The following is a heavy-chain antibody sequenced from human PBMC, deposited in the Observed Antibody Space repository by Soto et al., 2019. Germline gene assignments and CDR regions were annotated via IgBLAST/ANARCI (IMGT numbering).Heavy chain of an antibody. CDR2: IIPIFGTA. V-gene: IGHV1-69*01. Sequence: QVQLVQSGAEVKKPGSSVKVSCKASGGTFSSYAISWVRQAPGQGLEWMGGIIPIFGTANYAKKFQGRVTITADESTSTAYMELSSLRSEDTAVYYCAHEALEGYSSGWFESFDIWGQGTMVTVSS. D-gene: IGHD6-19*01. J-gene: IGHJ3*02. CDR3: AHEALEGYSSGWFESFDI. CDR1: GGTFSSYA.